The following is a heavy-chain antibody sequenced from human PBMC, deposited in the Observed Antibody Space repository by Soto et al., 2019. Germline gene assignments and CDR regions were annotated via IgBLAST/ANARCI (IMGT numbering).Heavy chain of an antibody. CDR1: GGSISSGGYY. D-gene: IGHD3-3*01. CDR3: AREPDPLRITIFEVVTRRPHGMDV. V-gene: IGHV4-31*03. CDR2: IYYSGST. Sequence: SETLSLTCTVSGGSISSGGYYWSWIRQHPGKGLEWIGYIYYSGSTYYNPSLKSRVTISVDTSKNQFSLKLSSVTAADTAVYYCAREPDPLRITIFEVVTRRPHGMDVWSQGTTVTVSS. J-gene: IGHJ6*02.